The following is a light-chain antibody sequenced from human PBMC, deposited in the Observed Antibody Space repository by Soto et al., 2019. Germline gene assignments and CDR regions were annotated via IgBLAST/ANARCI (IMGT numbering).Light chain of an antibody. Sequence: DIQMTQSPTSLSASIGDRVTFTCRASHNIGLSLNWLQKKPGRAPQLLIHAESRLHSGVPSRFSGSGSGTDFTFNISSLPPYDFATYFCQQAYSTPWTCGQGTKVDIK. CDR1: HNIGLS. J-gene: IGKJ1*01. V-gene: IGKV1-39*01. CDR3: QQAYSTPWT. CDR2: AES.